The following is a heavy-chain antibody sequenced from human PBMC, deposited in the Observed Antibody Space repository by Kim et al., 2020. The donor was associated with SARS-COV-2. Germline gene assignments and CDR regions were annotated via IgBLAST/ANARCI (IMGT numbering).Heavy chain of an antibody. D-gene: IGHD2-15*01. CDR3: ARVRGYCSGGSCYSKYYY. V-gene: IGHV4-34*01. CDR1: GGSFSGYY. J-gene: IGHJ6*01. CDR2: INHSGST. Sequence: SETLSLTCAVYGGSFSGYYWSWIRQPPGKGLEWIGEINHSGSTNYNPSLKSRVTISVDTSKNQFSLKLSSVTAADTAVYYCARVRGYCSGGSCYSKYYY.